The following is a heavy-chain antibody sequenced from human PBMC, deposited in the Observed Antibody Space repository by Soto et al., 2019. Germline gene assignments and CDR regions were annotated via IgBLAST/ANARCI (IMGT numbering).Heavy chain of an antibody. Sequence: PGGSLRLSCLASGFTFSSYDMHWVRQAPGKGLQYVAGISSNRDSAYYADSSVKDRFTISRDNYMDTLYLQVNCLRPEDTAVYYCVRKEGYCGGGSCYYEFWGQGA. J-gene: IGHJ4*02. CDR2: ISSNRDSA. CDR1: GFTFSSYD. D-gene: IGHD2-15*01. V-gene: IGHV3-64D*08. CDR3: VRKEGYCGGGSCYYEF.